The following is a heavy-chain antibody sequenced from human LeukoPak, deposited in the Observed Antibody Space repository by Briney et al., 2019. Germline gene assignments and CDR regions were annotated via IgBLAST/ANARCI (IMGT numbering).Heavy chain of an antibody. CDR1: GFTFSSYS. V-gene: IGHV3-48*02. CDR3: ARGGDLRDY. D-gene: IGHD3-16*01. Sequence: GGSLRLSCAASGFTFSSYSMNWVRQAPGKGLEWILYISTGSTTIYYADSVKGRFTISRDNAKNSLYLQMNSLRDEDTAVYYCARGGDLRDYWGQGTLVTVSS. J-gene: IGHJ4*02. CDR2: ISTGSTTI.